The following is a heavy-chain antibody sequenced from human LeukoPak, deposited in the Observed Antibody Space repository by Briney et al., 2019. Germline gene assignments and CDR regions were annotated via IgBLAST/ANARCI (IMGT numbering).Heavy chain of an antibody. CDR3: VRARGDRSGYYRY. CDR2: ISVYDGNT. V-gene: IGHV1-18*01. D-gene: IGHD3-22*01. J-gene: IGHJ4*02. CDR1: GYTFTKYG. Sequence: ASVKASCKTSGYTFTKYGISWVRQAPGQGPEWMGWISVYDGNTNYAQKLQDRLTLTTDTSTDTAHMELRSLRSDDTAVYYCVRARGDRSGYYRYWGQGTLVTVSS.